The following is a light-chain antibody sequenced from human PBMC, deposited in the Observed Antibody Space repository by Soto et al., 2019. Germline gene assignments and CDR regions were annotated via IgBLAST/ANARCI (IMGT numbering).Light chain of an antibody. CDR3: QHRSNWPRT. CDR1: PSVSSY. J-gene: IGKJ1*01. CDR2: DAS. Sequence: EIVLTQSPATLSLSPGERATLSCRASPSVSSYLAWYQQKPGQAPRLLIYDASNRATGIPARFSGSGSGTDFTLTISSPEPEDFAVYYCQHRSNWPRTFGQGTKVEIK. V-gene: IGKV3-11*01.